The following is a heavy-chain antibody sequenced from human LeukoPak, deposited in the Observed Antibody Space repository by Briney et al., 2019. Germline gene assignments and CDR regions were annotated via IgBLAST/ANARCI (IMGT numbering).Heavy chain of an antibody. D-gene: IGHD1-26*01. V-gene: IGHV4-39*01. Sequence: SETLSLTCTVSGGFISSSGYYWGWIRQPPGKGLEWIASIYYSGSTYYNPSLKSRVTISVDTSKNQLPLKLSSLTAADTAVYYCARHEYSGSYYGLSWFDPWGQGTLVTVSS. CDR1: GGFISSSGYY. CDR2: IYYSGST. J-gene: IGHJ5*02. CDR3: ARHEYSGSYYGLSWFDP.